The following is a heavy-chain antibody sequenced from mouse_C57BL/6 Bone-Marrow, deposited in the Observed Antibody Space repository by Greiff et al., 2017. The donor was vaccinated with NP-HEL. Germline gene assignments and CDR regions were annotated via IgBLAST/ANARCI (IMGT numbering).Heavy chain of an antibody. CDR1: GYTFTSYG. Sequence: LKQSGAELARPGASVKLSCKASGYTFTSYGISWVKQRTGQGLEWIGEIYPRSGNTYYNEKFKGKATLTADKSSSTAYMELRSLTSEDSAVYFCARSYGSSYDYWGQGTTLTVSS. V-gene: IGHV1-81*01. J-gene: IGHJ2*01. D-gene: IGHD1-1*01. CDR2: IYPRSGNT. CDR3: ARSYGSSYDY.